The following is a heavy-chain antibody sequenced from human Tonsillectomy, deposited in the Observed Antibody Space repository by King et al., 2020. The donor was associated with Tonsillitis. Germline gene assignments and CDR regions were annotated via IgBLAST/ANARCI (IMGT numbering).Heavy chain of an antibody. CDR1: GDSITNYY. CDR2: IYYSGST. J-gene: IGHJ4*02. Sequence: LQLQESGPGLVKPSETLSLTCTVSGDSITNYYWSWIRQPPGKGLEWIGYIYYSGSTNYNPSLKSRVTISVDTSKNQFSLKLRSVTAADTAVFYCARTSAAADLDYWGQGTLVTVSS. CDR3: ARTSAAADLDY. V-gene: IGHV4-59*01. D-gene: IGHD6-13*01.